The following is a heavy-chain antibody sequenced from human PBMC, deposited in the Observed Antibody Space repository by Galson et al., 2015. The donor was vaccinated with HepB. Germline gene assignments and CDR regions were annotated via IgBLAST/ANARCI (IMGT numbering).Heavy chain of an antibody. D-gene: IGHD1-26*01. CDR1: GYTFTSYY. Sequence: SVKVSCKASGYTFTSYYMHWVRQAPGQGLEWMGIINPSGGSTSYAQKFQGRVTRTRDTSTSTVYMELSSLRSEDTAVYYCARGGEKWELPVGYYFDYWGQGTLVTVSS. V-gene: IGHV1-46*01. CDR2: INPSGGST. CDR3: ARGGEKWELPVGYYFDY. J-gene: IGHJ4*02.